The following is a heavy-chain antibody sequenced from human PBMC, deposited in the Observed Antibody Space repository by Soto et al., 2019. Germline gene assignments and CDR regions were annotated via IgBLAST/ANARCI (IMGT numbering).Heavy chain of an antibody. V-gene: IGHV4-59*08. D-gene: IGHD2-15*01. J-gene: IGHJ4*02. CDR1: GGSIGSNY. CDR2: IYYSGST. CDR3: ARGGWRQIDY. Sequence: QVQLQESGPGLVKPSETLSLTCSVSGGSIGSNYWSWIRQPPGKGLEWIGYIYYSGSTNYNPSLKSRVTISVDTSKNQFSLMLSSVTATDTAVYYCARGGWRQIDYWGQGTLVTVSS.